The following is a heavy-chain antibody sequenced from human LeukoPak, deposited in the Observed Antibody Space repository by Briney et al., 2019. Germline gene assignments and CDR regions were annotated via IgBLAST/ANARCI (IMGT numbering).Heavy chain of an antibody. Sequence: GGSLRLSCAASGFTFSSYTMNWVRQAPGKGLEWVSSISSGSVYISYADSLKGRFTISRDNANNLLYLQMYSLRAEDTAVYYCTRDPWTKYYYDYWGQGTLVTVSS. CDR1: GFTFSSYT. V-gene: IGHV3-21*06. CDR3: TRDPWTKYYYDY. J-gene: IGHJ4*02. CDR2: ISSGSVYI. D-gene: IGHD3/OR15-3a*01.